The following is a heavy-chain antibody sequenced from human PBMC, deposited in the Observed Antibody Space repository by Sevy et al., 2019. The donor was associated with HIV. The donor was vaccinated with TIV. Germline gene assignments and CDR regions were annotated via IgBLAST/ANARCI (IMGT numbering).Heavy chain of an antibody. CDR1: GGTFSSYA. D-gene: IGHD2-8*01. CDR3: ARGPVGYCTNGVCYPAGFDY. Sequence: ASVKVSCKASGGTFSSYAISRVRQAPGQGLEWMGGIIPIFGTANYAQKFQGRVTITADESTSTAYMELSSLRSEDTAVYYCARGPVGYCTNGVCYPAGFDYWGQGTLVTVSS. CDR2: IIPIFGTA. V-gene: IGHV1-69*13. J-gene: IGHJ4*02.